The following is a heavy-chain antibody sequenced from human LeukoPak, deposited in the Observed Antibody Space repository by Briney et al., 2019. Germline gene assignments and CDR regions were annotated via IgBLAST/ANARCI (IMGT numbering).Heavy chain of an antibody. J-gene: IGHJ4*02. Sequence: SETLSLTCTVSGGSISSGSYYWSWIRQPPGKGLEWIGEINQSGTTNYNPSLKSRVTISVDTSKNQFSLKLSSVTAADTAVYYCARGRVGRRYRSGWFQAPFDYWGQGTLVTVSS. CDR2: INQSGTT. V-gene: IGHV4-39*07. CDR3: ARGRVGRRYRSGWFQAPFDY. CDR1: GGSISSGSYY. D-gene: IGHD6-19*01.